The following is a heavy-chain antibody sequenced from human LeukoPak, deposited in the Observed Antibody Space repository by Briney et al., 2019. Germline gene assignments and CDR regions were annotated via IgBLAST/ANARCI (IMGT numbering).Heavy chain of an antibody. CDR1: GFTFSSHW. CDR3: ARYFDAFDY. D-gene: IGHD3-9*01. V-gene: IGHV3-7*01. J-gene: IGHJ4*02. Sequence: GGSLRLSCAASGFTFSSHWMSWVRQAPGKGLEWVANIKQDGSEKYYVDSVKGRFTISRDNAKNSLYLQMNSLRAEDTAVYYCARYFDAFDYWGQGTLVTVSS. CDR2: IKQDGSEK.